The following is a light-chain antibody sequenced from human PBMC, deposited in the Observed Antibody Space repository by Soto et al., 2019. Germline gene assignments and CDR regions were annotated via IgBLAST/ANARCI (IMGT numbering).Light chain of an antibody. CDR2: DAS. J-gene: IGKJ4*01. Sequence: DIVLTQSPATLSLSPGERAALSCRARQSVSSYLAWYQQKPGQAPRLLIYDASKRAPGIPVRFSGSGSGTDFTLTISSLEPEDFAVYYCQQRSNWPSTFGGGTKVEVE. V-gene: IGKV3-11*01. CDR1: QSVSSY. CDR3: QQRSNWPST.